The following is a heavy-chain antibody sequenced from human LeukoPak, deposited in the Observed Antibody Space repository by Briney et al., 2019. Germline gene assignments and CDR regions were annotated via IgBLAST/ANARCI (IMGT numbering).Heavy chain of an antibody. Sequence: PGGSLRLSCAASGFTVSDNYLSWVRQAPGKGLQWVSFINSGGYTSYADSVKGRFTIPRDNSKNTLYLQLNNLRADDTAVYYCARRPVNAYSFDSWGQGTLVTVSS. D-gene: IGHD3-16*01. J-gene: IGHJ4*02. CDR3: ARRPVNAYSFDS. CDR2: INSGGYT. V-gene: IGHV3-53*01. CDR1: GFTVSDNY.